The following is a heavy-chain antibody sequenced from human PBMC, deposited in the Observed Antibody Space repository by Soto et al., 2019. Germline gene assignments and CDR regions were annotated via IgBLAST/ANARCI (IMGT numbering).Heavy chain of an antibody. CDR1: GVSINNDDW. CDR3: ARRPGGLHSNIQSPYY. Sequence: SETLSLTCTVSGVSINNDDWWAWVRQPPGKGLEWIGEIFYSGSFKYNPSLKTRVIISLDKSKNQFSLNLHSVTAADAAVYYCARRPGGLHSNIQSPYYWGQGTLVTVSS. J-gene: IGHJ4*02. CDR2: IFYSGSF. D-gene: IGHD2-15*01. V-gene: IGHV4-4*02.